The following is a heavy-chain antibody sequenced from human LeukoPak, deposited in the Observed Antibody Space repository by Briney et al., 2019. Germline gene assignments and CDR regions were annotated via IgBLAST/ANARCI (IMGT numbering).Heavy chain of an antibody. CDR1: GFTVSSNY. CDR3: ARGPLPAAPTFFDY. V-gene: IGHV3-66*01. J-gene: IGHJ4*02. CDR2: IYSGGST. D-gene: IGHD2-2*01. Sequence: GGSLRLSCAASGFTVSSNYMSRVRQAPGEGLEWVSVIYSGGSTYYADSVKGRFTISRDNSKNTLYLQMNSLRAEDTAVYYCARGPLPAAPTFFDYWGQGTLVTVSS.